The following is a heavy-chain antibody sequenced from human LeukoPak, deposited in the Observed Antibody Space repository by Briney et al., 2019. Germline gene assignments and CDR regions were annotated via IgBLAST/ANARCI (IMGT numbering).Heavy chain of an antibody. CDR2: VNSDGSSI. Sequence: GGPLRLSCAASGFTFSSYWMHWVRQGPGKGPVWVSRVNSDGSSIRYADSVKGRFTISRDNAKNTLSLQMNSLRAEDTAVYYCARSHYYDSSDFYYYYGLDVWGQGTTVTVSS. D-gene: IGHD3-22*01. CDR3: ARSHYYDSSDFYYYYGLDV. CDR1: GFTFSSYW. V-gene: IGHV3-74*01. J-gene: IGHJ6*02.